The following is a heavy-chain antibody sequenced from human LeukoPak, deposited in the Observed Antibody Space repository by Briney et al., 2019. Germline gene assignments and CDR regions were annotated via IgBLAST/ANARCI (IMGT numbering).Heavy chain of an antibody. CDR2: IYYSGST. CDR3: ASCDYGEFFCFLY. D-gene: IGHD4-17*01. V-gene: IGHV4-39*01. J-gene: IGHJ4*02. CDR1: GGSISSSSYY. Sequence: SETLSLTYAVPGGSISSSSYYCAWIRQPPGKGLEWIGNIYYSGSTYYNPSLKSRVTISVDTSKNQFSLKLSSVTAADTAVYYCASCDYGEFFCFLYWGQGTLVTVSS.